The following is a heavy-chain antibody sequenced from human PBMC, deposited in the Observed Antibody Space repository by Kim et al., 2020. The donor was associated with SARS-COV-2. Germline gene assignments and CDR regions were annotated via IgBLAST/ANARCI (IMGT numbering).Heavy chain of an antibody. CDR3: ARGGSDYPYYYYYYGMDV. V-gene: IGHV4-59*13. CDR2: IYYSGST. Sequence: SETLSLTCTVSGGSISSYYWSWIRQPPGKGLEWIGYIYYSGSTNYNPSLKSRVTISVDTSKNQFSLKLSSVTAADTAVYYCARGGSDYPYYYYYYGMDVWGQGNTVTVSS. CDR1: GGSISSYY. J-gene: IGHJ6*02. D-gene: IGHD4-17*01.